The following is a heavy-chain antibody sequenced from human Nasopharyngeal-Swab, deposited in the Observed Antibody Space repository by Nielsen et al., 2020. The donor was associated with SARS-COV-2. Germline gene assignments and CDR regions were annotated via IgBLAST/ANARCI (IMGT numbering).Heavy chain of an antibody. V-gene: IGHV4-4*02. Sequence: WIRQPPGKGLEWIGEALHDGRTSYHSTLESRVTISIDTSRNQFSLRLTSVTAADTAVYYCAKEGSGSSALSWGQGILVTVSS. D-gene: IGHD1-26*01. J-gene: IGHJ5*02. CDR2: ALHDGRT. CDR3: AKEGSGSSALS.